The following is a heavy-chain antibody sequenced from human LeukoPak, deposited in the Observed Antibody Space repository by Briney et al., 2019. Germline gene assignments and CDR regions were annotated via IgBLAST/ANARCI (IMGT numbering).Heavy chain of an antibody. CDR2: IYYSGST. V-gene: IGHV4-59*01. D-gene: IGHD1-26*01. CDR3: ARGPVGGATYYDGDAFDI. Sequence: SETLSLTCTVSGGSMSSYYWSWIRQSPGKGLEWVGYIYYSGSTNYNPSLKSRVAISVDTSKNQFSLKLSSVPAVDTAVYYCARGPVGGATYYDGDAFDIWGQGTMVTVSS. CDR1: GGSMSSYY. J-gene: IGHJ3*02.